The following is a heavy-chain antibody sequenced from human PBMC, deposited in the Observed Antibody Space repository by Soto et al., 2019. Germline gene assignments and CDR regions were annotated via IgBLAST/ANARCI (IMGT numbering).Heavy chain of an antibody. J-gene: IGHJ3*02. D-gene: IGHD3-16*01. Sequence: GGSLRLSCAASGFTVSSNYMSWVRQAPGKGLEWVSVIYSGGSTYYADSVKGRFTISRDNSKNTLYLQMNSLRAEDTAVYYCATTYDLGAIDIWGQGTMVTVSS. CDR1: GFTVSSNY. V-gene: IGHV3-53*01. CDR3: ATTYDLGAIDI. CDR2: IYSGGST.